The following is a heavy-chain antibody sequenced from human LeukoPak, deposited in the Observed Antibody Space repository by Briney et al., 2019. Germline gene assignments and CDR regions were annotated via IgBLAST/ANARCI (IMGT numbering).Heavy chain of an antibody. J-gene: IGHJ4*02. CDR1: GVSISSGDYY. CDR2: IYYSGST. D-gene: IGHD7-27*01. V-gene: IGHV4-30-4*01. CDR3: ARTETGNFDY. Sequence: SETLSLTCTVSGVSISSGDYYRSWIRQPPGKGLEWIGYIYYSGSTYYNPSLKSRVTISVDTSKNQFSLKLSSVTAADTAVYYCARTETGNFDYWGQGTLVTVSS.